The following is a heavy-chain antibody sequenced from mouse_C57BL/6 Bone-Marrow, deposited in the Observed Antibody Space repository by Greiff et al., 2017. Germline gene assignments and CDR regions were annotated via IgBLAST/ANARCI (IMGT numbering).Heavy chain of an antibody. Sequence: LQESGAELARPGASVKLSCKASGYTFTSYGISWVKQRTGQGLEWIGEIYPRSGNTYYNEKFKGKATLTADKSSSTAYMELRSLTSEDSAVYFCARGYYGSSYAHWGQGTTLTVSS. CDR2: IYPRSGNT. D-gene: IGHD1-1*01. CDR1: GYTFTSYG. J-gene: IGHJ2*01. V-gene: IGHV1-81*01. CDR3: ARGYYGSSYAH.